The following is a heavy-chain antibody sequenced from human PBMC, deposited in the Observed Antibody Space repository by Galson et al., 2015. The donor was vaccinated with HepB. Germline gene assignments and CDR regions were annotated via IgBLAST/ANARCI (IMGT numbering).Heavy chain of an antibody. D-gene: IGHD3-10*01. V-gene: IGHV3-48*03. CDR3: VRDDALWSWYFDS. J-gene: IGHJ4*02. CDR2: ISSNGYMI. CDR1: GFTFGAYE. Sequence: SLRLSCAASGFTFGAYEMNWVRQAPGKGLEWISYISSNGYMIYYAESVKGRFTASRDNARDSLYLQMNSLRVEDTAVYYCVRDDALWSWYFDSWGQGILVAATS.